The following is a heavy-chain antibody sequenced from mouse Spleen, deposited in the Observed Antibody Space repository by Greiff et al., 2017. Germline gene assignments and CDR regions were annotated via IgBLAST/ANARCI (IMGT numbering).Heavy chain of an antibody. Sequence: VHVKQSGPVLVKPGASVKMSCKASGYTFTDYYMNWVKQSHGKSLEWIGVINPYNGGTSYNQKFKGKATLTVDKSSSTAYMELNSLTSEDSAVYYCARSGRYYFDYWGQGTTLTVSS. CDR3: ARSGRYYFDY. V-gene: IGHV1-19*01. CDR2: INPYNGGT. CDR1: GYTFTDYY. J-gene: IGHJ2*01.